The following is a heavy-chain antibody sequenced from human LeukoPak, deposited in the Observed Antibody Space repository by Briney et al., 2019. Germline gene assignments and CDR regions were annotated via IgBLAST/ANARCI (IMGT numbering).Heavy chain of an antibody. CDR2: INWNGGST. D-gene: IGHD4-11*01. Sequence: GGSLRLSCAASGFTFDDYGMSWVRQAPGKGLEWVSGINWNGGSTGYADSVKGRFTISRDNAKNSLYLQMNSLRAEDTALYYCARGLGYSNANWFDPWGQGTLVTVSS. V-gene: IGHV3-20*04. CDR3: ARGLGYSNANWFDP. J-gene: IGHJ5*02. CDR1: GFTFDDYG.